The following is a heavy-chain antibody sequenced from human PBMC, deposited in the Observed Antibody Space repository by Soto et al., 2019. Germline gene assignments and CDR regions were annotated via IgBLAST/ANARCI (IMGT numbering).Heavy chain of an antibody. Sequence: QVQLVQSGAEVKKPGASVKVSCKASGYTFTSYDINWVRQATGQGLEWMGWMNPNSGNTGYAQKFQGRVTMTRNTSISTAYMELSSLRSEDTAVYYCARWGTYDFWSGGEDWFDPWGQGTQVTVSS. V-gene: IGHV1-8*01. J-gene: IGHJ5*02. CDR3: ARWGTYDFWSGGEDWFDP. D-gene: IGHD3-3*01. CDR1: GYTFTSYD. CDR2: MNPNSGNT.